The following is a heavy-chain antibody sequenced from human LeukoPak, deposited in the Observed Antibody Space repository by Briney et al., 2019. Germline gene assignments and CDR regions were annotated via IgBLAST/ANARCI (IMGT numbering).Heavy chain of an antibody. CDR2: INPNSGGT. Sequence: ASVKVSCKASGYAFTGYYMHWVRQAPGQGLEWMGWINPNSGGTNYAQKFQGRVTMTRDTSISTAYMEMNRLRSDDTDMYYCARGTDDVLGPVDYWGQGTLVTVSS. CDR1: GYAFTGYY. D-gene: IGHD3-10*02. V-gene: IGHV1-2*02. J-gene: IGHJ4*02. CDR3: ARGTDDVLGPVDY.